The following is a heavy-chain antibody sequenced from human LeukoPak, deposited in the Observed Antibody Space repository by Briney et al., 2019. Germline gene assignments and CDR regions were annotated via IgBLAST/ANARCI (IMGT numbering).Heavy chain of an antibody. V-gene: IGHV1-69*06. CDR3: ARAGSGWQTYYFDY. J-gene: IGHJ4*02. D-gene: IGHD6-19*01. Sequence: GASVKVSCKASGGTFSSYAISWVRQAPGQGLEWMGGIIPIFGTANYAQKFQGRVTITADKSTSTAYMELSSLRSEDTAVYYCARAGSGWQTYYFDYWGQGTLVTVSS. CDR2: IIPIFGTA. CDR1: GGTFSSYA.